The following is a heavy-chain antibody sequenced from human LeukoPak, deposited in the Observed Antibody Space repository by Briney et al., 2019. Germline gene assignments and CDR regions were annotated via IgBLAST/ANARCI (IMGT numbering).Heavy chain of an antibody. Sequence: SETLSLTCAVYGGSFSGYYWSWIRQPPGKGLEWIGEINHSGSTNYNPSLKSRVTISVDTSKNQFSLKLSSVTAADTAVYYCARGVNKRYCSSTSCYTHPDAFDIWGQGTMVTVSS. D-gene: IGHD2-2*02. V-gene: IGHV4-34*01. CDR3: ARGVNKRYCSSTSCYTHPDAFDI. CDR1: GGSFSGYY. CDR2: INHSGST. J-gene: IGHJ3*02.